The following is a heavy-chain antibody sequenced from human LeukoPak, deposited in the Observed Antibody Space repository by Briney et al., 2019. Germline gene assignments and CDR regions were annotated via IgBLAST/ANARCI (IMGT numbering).Heavy chain of an antibody. Sequence: ASVKVSCKASGYTFTSYGISWVRQAPGQGLEWMGWISAYNGNTNYAQKLQGRVTMTTDTSTSTAYIELRGLRSEDTAVYYCARETYSRSFFGWFDPWGQGNLVSVSS. V-gene: IGHV1-18*01. CDR3: ARETYSRSFFGWFDP. J-gene: IGHJ5*02. CDR1: GYTFTSYG. D-gene: IGHD6-13*01. CDR2: ISAYNGNT.